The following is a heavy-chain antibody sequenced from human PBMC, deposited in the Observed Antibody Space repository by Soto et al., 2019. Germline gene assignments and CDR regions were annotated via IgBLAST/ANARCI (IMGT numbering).Heavy chain of an antibody. D-gene: IGHD3-22*01. Sequence: SETLSLTCTVSGAAINSYYWTWIRQAPGMGLEWIGYIYYTGSTNYNPSLESRVTVSVDRSRNQSSLELRSVTAADTAVYYCARVDGYFFFFDNWGQGTQVTVSS. J-gene: IGHJ4*02. CDR1: GAAINSYY. V-gene: IGHV4-59*01. CDR2: IYYTGST. CDR3: ARVDGYFFFFDN.